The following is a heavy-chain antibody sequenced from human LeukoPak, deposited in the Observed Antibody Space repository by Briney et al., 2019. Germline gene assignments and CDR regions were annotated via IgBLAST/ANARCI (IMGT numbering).Heavy chain of an antibody. CDR2: IRYDGSNK. Sequence: GGSLRLSCAASGFTFSSYGMHWVRQAPGKGLEWVAFIRYDGSNKYYADSVKGRFTISRDNSKNTLYLQMNSLRAEDTAVYYCATTTVTTGGTYYFDYWGQGTLVTVSS. V-gene: IGHV3-30*02. D-gene: IGHD4-17*01. J-gene: IGHJ4*02. CDR3: ATTTVTTGGTYYFDY. CDR1: GFTFSSYG.